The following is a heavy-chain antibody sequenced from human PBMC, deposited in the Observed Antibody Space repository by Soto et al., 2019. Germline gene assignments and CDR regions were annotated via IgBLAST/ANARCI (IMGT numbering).Heavy chain of an antibody. J-gene: IGHJ6*02. Sequence: GESLKISCKGSGYSFTSYWIGWVRQMPGKGLEWMGIIYPGDSDTRYSPSFQGQVTISADKSISTAYLQWSSLKASDTAMYYCARPAHLIYYYDSSGYYYDYYYYGMDVWGQGTTVTVYS. V-gene: IGHV5-51*01. CDR1: GYSFTSYW. CDR2: IYPGDSDT. CDR3: ARPAHLIYYYDSSGYYYDYYYYGMDV. D-gene: IGHD3-22*01.